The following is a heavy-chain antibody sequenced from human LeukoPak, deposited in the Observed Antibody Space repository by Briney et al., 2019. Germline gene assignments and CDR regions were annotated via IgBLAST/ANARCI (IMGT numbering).Heavy chain of an antibody. CDR3: ARARYCSGGTCYSDY. D-gene: IGHD2-15*01. CDR1: GYSFTTYW. J-gene: IGHJ4*02. CDR2: IYPGDSDT. Sequence: GESLKIPCKGPGYSFTTYWMGWVPQMPGRGLEWMRIIYPGDSDTRYTAYFKGKVTISADKSMGTVYLQWSSLKASDTAMYYCARARYCSGGTCYSDYWGQGTLVTVSS. V-gene: IGHV5-51*01.